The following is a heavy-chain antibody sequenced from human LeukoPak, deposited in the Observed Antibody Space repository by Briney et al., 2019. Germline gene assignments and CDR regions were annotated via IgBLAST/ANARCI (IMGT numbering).Heavy chain of an antibody. Sequence: PSETLSLTCRVSAGSISGYGWSWIRQPPGKGLEWIGDLYYSGTTSYNPSLRSRLTMSVDTSKNQLSLKLTSVTAADTAVYYCARLARLTTVGDYDYYSMDVWGQGTTVTVSS. CDR1: AGSISGYG. J-gene: IGHJ6*02. CDR2: LYYSGTT. CDR3: ARLARLTTVGDYDYYSMDV. V-gene: IGHV4-59*08. D-gene: IGHD4-23*01.